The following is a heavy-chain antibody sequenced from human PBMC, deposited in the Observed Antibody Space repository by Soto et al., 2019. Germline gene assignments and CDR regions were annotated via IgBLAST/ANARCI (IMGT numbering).Heavy chain of an antibody. CDR1: GDSISSGPYY. V-gene: IGHV4-39*01. CDR2: FYYTGNT. CDR3: ARLEGLATISYYFDF. D-gene: IGHD3-9*01. Sequence: SETLSLTCTVSGDSISSGPYYWGWIRQPPGKGLEWIGSFYYTGNTYYNPSLKSRVTISVGASKSQFSLKLSSVTAADTAIYYCARLEGLATISYYFDFWGPGALVTVSS. J-gene: IGHJ4*02.